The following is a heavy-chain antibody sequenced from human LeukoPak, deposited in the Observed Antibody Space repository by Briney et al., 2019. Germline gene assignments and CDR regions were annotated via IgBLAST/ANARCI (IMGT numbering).Heavy chain of an antibody. CDR2: IYHSGST. V-gene: IGHV4-38-2*01. Sequence: SETLSLTCAVSGYSISSGYYWGWIRPPPGKGLEWIGSIYHSGSTYYNPSLKSRVTISVDTSKNQFSLKLSSVTAADTAVYYCARLFEARPGYFDYWGQGTLVTVSS. CDR1: GYSISSGYY. D-gene: IGHD6-6*01. J-gene: IGHJ4*02. CDR3: ARLFEARPGYFDY.